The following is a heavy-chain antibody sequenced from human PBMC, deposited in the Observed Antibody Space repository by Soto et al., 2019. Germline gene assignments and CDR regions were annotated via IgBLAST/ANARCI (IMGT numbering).Heavy chain of an antibody. CDR2: ISAYSGNT. J-gene: IGHJ4*02. Sequence: QVQLVQSGAEVKKPGASVKVSCKAYGHTFSSYGLSWVRQAPGQGLEWMGWISAYSGNTVYTQRFKGRLTMATDTSTGTAYMELRSLRSDDTAVYYCARDFYQSSGYCDYWGQGTLVTVSS. D-gene: IGHD3-22*01. CDR1: GHTFSSYG. V-gene: IGHV1-18*01. CDR3: ARDFYQSSGYCDY.